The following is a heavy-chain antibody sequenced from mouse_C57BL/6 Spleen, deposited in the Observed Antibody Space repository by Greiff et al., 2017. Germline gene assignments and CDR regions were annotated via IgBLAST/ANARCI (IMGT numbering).Heavy chain of an antibody. CDR2: IHPNSGST. CDR1: GYTFTSYW. V-gene: IGHV1-64*01. CDR3: ANSWDYFDY. J-gene: IGHJ2*01. Sequence: QVHVKQPGAELVKPGASVKLSCKASGYTFTSYWMHWVKQRPGQGLEWIGMIHPNSGSTNYNEKFKSKATLTVDKSSSTAYMQLSSLTSEDSAVYYCANSWDYFDYWGQGTTLTVSS.